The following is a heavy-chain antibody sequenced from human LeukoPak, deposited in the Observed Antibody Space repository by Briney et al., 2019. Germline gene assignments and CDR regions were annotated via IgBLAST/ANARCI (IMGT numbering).Heavy chain of an antibody. D-gene: IGHD3-10*01. CDR3: TTGAYGWPFFDN. CDR2: SDPEDGKT. CDR1: GYSLSDLS. J-gene: IGHJ4*02. Sequence: ASVKFSCKVSGYSLSDLSMHWVRQAPGKGLEWMGGSDPEDGKTIYAQDFQGRVTMTEDTSTHTAYMDLNSLGSDDTAVYYCTTGAYGWPFFDNWGQGTLVIVSS. V-gene: IGHV1-24*01.